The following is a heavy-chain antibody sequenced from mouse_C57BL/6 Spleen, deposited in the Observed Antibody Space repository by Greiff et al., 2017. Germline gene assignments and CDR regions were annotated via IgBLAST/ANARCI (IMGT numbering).Heavy chain of an antibody. CDR1: GFTFTDYY. J-gene: IGHJ2*01. CDR3: ARSGWEGGLDY. CDR2: IRNKANGYTT. V-gene: IGHV7-3*01. Sequence: EVKLVESGGGLVQPGGSLSLSCAASGFTFTDYYMSWVRQPPGKALAWVGFIRNKANGYTTEYSASVKGRFTISRDNSQSILYLQMNALRAEDSATYYCARSGWEGGLDYWGQGTTLTVSS. D-gene: IGHD3-1*01.